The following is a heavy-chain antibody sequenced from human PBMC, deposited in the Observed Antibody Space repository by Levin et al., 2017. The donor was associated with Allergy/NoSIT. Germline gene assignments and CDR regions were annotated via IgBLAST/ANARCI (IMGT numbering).Heavy chain of an antibody. CDR2: IYYSGST. D-gene: IGHD5-12*01. V-gene: IGHV4-59*01. J-gene: IGHJ5*01. CDR1: GASISSYY. Sequence: SETLSLTCTVSGASISSYYWSWIRQPPGKGLEWIGYIYYSGSTNYNPSLKSRVTISVDTSKNQFSLKVTSVTAADTALYYCATLAYSGFDWRVDSWGQGTLVTVSS. CDR3: ATLAYSGFDWRVDS.